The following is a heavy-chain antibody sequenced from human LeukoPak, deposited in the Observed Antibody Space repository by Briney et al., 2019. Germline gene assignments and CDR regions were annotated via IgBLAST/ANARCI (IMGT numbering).Heavy chain of an antibody. Sequence: GGSLRLSCAASGFTFSDYYMGWIRQAPGKGLEWVSYISSSGSTIYYADSVKGRFTISRDNAKNSLYLQMNSLRAEDTAVYYCARDRTWVAAAGTRYLWFDPWGQGTLVTVSS. CDR1: GFTFSDYY. J-gene: IGHJ5*02. CDR2: ISSSGSTI. D-gene: IGHD6-13*01. CDR3: ARDRTWVAAAGTRYLWFDP. V-gene: IGHV3-11*01.